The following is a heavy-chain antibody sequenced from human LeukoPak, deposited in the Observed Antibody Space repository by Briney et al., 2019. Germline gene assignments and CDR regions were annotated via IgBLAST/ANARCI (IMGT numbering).Heavy chain of an antibody. CDR3: ARDPGDYDDDAFDI. Sequence: SQTLSLTCTVSGGSISSGSYYWSWIRQPAGKGLEWIGRIYTSGSTNYNPSLKSRVTISVDTSKNQFSLKLSSVTAADTAVYYCARDPGDYDDDAFDIWGQGTMVTVSS. CDR2: IYTSGST. V-gene: IGHV4-61*02. D-gene: IGHD3-22*01. CDR1: GGSISSGSYY. J-gene: IGHJ3*02.